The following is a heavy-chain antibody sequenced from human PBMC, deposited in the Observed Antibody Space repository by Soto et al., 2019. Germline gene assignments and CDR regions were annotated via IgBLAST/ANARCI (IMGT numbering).Heavy chain of an antibody. Sequence: GGSLRLSCAASGFTFSNAWMSWVRQAPGKGLEWVGRIKSKTDGGTTDYAAPVKGRFTISRDDSKNTLYLQMNSLKTEDTAVYYCTTGRIQLWLGDYWGQGTLVTVSS. V-gene: IGHV3-15*01. CDR2: IKSKTDGGTT. CDR1: GFTFSNAW. CDR3: TTGRIQLWLGDY. D-gene: IGHD5-18*01. J-gene: IGHJ4*02.